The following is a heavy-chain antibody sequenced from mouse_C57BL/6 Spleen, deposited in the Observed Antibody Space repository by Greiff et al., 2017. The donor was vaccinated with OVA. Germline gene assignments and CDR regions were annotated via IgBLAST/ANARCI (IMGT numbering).Heavy chain of an antibody. CDR2: ISDGGSYT. J-gene: IGHJ4*01. V-gene: IGHV5-4*03. D-gene: IGHD2-1*01. Sequence: EVKVVESGGGLVKPGGSLKLSCAASGFTFSSYAMSWVRQTPEKRLEWVATISDGGSYTYYPDNVKGRFTISRDNAKNNLYLQMSHLKSEDTAMYYCARRGMDGNYLHAMDYWGQGTSVTVSS. CDR3: ARRGMDGNYLHAMDY. CDR1: GFTFSSYA.